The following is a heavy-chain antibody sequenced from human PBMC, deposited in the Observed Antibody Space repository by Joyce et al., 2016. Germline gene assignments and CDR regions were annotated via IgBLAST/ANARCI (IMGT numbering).Heavy chain of an antibody. CDR3: ARWDSSAWCFGD. Sequence: QVQLQESGPGLVRPLETLSLTCTVSGASVNNYYWNWIRQPPGKGLEWIGYIHPSGSAKYNPSLKSRGNMSVDTSKNQFSLRVTSVTAADTAVYYCARWDSSAWCFGDWGQGTLVTVSS. D-gene: IGHD6-19*01. CDR1: GASVNNYY. CDR2: IHPSGSA. V-gene: IGHV4-59*02. J-gene: IGHJ4*02.